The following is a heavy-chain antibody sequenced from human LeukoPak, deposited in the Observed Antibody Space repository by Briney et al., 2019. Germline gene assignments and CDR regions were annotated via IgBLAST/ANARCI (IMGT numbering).Heavy chain of an antibody. V-gene: IGHV4-59*01. J-gene: IGHJ4*02. CDR1: GVSISSDF. CDR2: TSYTGST. D-gene: IGHD3-22*01. Sequence: PSETLSLTCTVSGVSISSDFWSWIRQSPGKGLEWIGYTSYTGSTNYNPSLKSRVTMSTDASKNQFSLELSSVTAADTAVYYCARDRGGYFAHFDFWGQGTLVTVSS. CDR3: ARDRGGYFAHFDF.